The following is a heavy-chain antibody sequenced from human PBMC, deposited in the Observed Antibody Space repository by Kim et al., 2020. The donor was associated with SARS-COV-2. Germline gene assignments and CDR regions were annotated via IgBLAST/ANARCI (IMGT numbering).Heavy chain of an antibody. CDR1: GGSISSGDYY. CDR3: ARDRVVVVPAAIPTTYYYYYYYMDV. V-gene: IGHV4-30-4*01. CDR2: IYYSGST. J-gene: IGHJ6*03. D-gene: IGHD2-2*01. Sequence: SETLSLTCTVSGGSISSGDYYWSWIRQPPGKGLEWIGYIYYSGSTYYNPSLKSRVTISVDTSKNQFSLKLSSVTAADTAVYYCARDRVVVVPAAIPTTYYYYYYYMDVWGKGTTVTVSS.